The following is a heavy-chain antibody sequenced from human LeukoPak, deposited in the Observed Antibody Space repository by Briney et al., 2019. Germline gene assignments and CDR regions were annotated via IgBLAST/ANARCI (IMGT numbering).Heavy chain of an antibody. CDR3: ARDHLSSGSSPDYYYYYYMDD. Sequence: GGSLRLSCAASGFTFSSYWLHWVRQAPGKGLVWVSRINSVGSSTSYADSVKGRFTISRDNAKNTLSLQMNSLRAEDTAVYYCARDHLSSGSSPDYYYYYYMDDWGKGTTVTISS. J-gene: IGHJ6*03. D-gene: IGHD6-19*01. CDR1: GFTFSSYW. V-gene: IGHV3-74*01. CDR2: INSVGSST.